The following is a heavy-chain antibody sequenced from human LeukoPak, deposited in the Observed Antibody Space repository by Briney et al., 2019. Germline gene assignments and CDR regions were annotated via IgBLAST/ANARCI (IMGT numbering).Heavy chain of an antibody. CDR2: IYYSGST. CDR1: GGSISSSSYY. J-gene: IGHJ4*02. D-gene: IGHD6-19*01. CDR3: AAAVELYYFDY. Sequence: SETLSLTCTVSGGSISSSSYYWGWIRQPPGKGLEWIGSIYYSGSTYYNPPLKSRVTISVDTSKNQFSLKLSSVTAADTAVYYCAAAVELYYFDYWGQGTLVTVSS. V-gene: IGHV4-39*07.